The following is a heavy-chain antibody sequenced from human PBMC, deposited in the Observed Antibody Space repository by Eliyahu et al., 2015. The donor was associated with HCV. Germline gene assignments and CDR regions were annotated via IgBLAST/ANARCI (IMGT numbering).Heavy chain of an antibody. CDR1: GGSFSGYY. V-gene: IGHV4-34*01. CDR3: ARDPILTMVRGGYYYYYGMDV. CDR2: INHSGSP. Sequence: QVQLQQWGAGLLKPSETLSLTCAVYGGSFSGYYWSWIRQPPGKGLEWIGEINHSGSPHYQPPLKSRVTISVDTSKNQFSLKLSSVTAADTAVYYCARDPILTMVRGGYYYYYGMDVWGQGTTVTVSS. D-gene: IGHD3-10*01. J-gene: IGHJ6*02.